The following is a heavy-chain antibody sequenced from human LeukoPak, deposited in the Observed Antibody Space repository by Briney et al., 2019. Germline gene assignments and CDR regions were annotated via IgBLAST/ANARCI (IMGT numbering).Heavy chain of an antibody. D-gene: IGHD2-2*01. Sequence: GGSLRLSCVGSGSTFNGHWLTWVRQAPGRGLEWVASIKEDGRQAYYMDSVKDRFTISRDNSKKSLYLQMNSLRAEDTAVYYCAKGRCSSTSCLFDYWGQGTLVTVSS. J-gene: IGHJ4*02. CDR3: AKGRCSSTSCLFDY. CDR1: GSTFNGHW. CDR2: IKEDGRQA. V-gene: IGHV3-7*03.